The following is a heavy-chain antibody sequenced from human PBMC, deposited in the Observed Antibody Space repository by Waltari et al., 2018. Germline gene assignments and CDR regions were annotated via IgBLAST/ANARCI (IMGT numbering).Heavy chain of an antibody. Sequence: QVQLVQSGAEVKKPGSSVKVSCQAARDTFSAYAVSWVRPAPGQGLEWMGGIIPILDVANYAQKFQGRVAITADKSSTTAYMELSSLRSDDTAVYYCARGEFGADGYTLSFDSWGQGTLVTVSS. CDR3: ARGEFGADGYTLSFDS. CDR1: RDTFSAYA. J-gene: IGHJ4*02. D-gene: IGHD3-10*01. V-gene: IGHV1-69*10. CDR2: IIPILDVA.